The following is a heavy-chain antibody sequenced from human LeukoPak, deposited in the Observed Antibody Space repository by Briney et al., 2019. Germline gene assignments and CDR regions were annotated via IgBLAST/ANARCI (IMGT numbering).Heavy chain of an antibody. V-gene: IGHV1-24*01. D-gene: IGHD6-13*01. CDR2: FDPEDGET. Sequence: ASVKVSCKVSGYTLTELSMHWVRQAPGKGLERMGGFDPEDGETIYAQKFQGRVTMTEDTSTDTAYMELSSLRSEDTAVYYCATDPPYSSSPEYDYWGQGTLVTVSS. CDR1: GYTLTELS. J-gene: IGHJ4*02. CDR3: ATDPPYSSSPEYDY.